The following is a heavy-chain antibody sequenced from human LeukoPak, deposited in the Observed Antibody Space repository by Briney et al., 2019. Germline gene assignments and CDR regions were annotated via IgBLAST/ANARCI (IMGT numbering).Heavy chain of an antibody. CDR2: VYYTGST. CDR1: GGSISSFY. V-gene: IGHV4-59*01. Sequence: SETLSLTCTVSGGSISSFYWSWVRQPPGKGLEWIGYVYYTGSTNYSPSLKSRVTISMDASKNQFSLKLRSVTAADTAVYYCGAFDVWGQGTMVTVCS. CDR3: GAFDV. J-gene: IGHJ3*01.